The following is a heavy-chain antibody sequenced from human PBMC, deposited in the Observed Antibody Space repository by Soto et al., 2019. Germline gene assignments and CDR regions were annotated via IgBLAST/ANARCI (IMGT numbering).Heavy chain of an antibody. V-gene: IGHV1-18*04. CDR3: ARDRREIRTGIYYGMDV. CDR2: ISGYNGNT. D-gene: IGHD2-8*02. J-gene: IGHJ6*02. CDR1: GYTFTNYG. Sequence: QAQLVQSGAEVKRPGASVKVSCKTSGYTFTNYGVTCVRQAPGQGPESMGWISGYNGNTNYEQDFQGRVTMTTDTSTSTAYMELRSLRSDDTAVYYCARDRREIRTGIYYGMDVWGQGTTVTVSS.